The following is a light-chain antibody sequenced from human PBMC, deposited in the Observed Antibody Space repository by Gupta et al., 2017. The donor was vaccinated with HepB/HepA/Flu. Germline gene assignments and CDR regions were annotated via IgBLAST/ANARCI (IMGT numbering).Light chain of an antibody. Sequence: VLTHSPATLSLSPGDRATLSCRASQSVSSYVAWYQQKPGQAPKLLIYDASNRATDIPARFSGSGSGTDFTLTISSLEPEDFAVYYCQQRSSWPLTFGGGTKVEIK. J-gene: IGKJ4*01. CDR1: QSVSSY. CDR2: DAS. CDR3: QQRSSWPLT. V-gene: IGKV3-11*01.